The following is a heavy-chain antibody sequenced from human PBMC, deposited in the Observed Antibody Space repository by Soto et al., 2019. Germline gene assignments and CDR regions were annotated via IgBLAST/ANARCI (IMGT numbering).Heavy chain of an antibody. J-gene: IGHJ6*02. V-gene: IGHV1-69*13. CDR2: IIPIFGTA. CDR3: ARSYYDSSGYFHGMDV. CDR1: GGTFSSYA. D-gene: IGHD3-22*01. Sequence: SVKVSCKASGGTFSSYAISWVRQAPGQGLEWMGGIIPIFGTANYAHKFQGRVTITADESTSTAYMELSSLRSEDTAVYYCARSYYDSSGYFHGMDVWGQGTTVTVSS.